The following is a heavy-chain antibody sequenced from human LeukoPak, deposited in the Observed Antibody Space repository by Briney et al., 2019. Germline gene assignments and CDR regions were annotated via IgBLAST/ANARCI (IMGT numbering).Heavy chain of an antibody. CDR3: AKGSGRFLEWSIDY. CDR2: ISSSSSTI. CDR1: GFTFSTYS. D-gene: IGHD3-3*01. J-gene: IGHJ4*02. Sequence: GGSLRLCCAASGFTFSTYSMNWVRQAPGKGLEWVSYISSSSSTIYYADSVKGRFTISRDNAKNSLCLQMNSLRAEDTAVYYCAKGSGRFLEWSIDYWGQGTLVTVSS. V-gene: IGHV3-48*01.